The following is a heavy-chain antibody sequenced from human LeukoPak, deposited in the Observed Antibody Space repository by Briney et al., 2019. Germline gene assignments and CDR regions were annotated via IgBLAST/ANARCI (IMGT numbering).Heavy chain of an antibody. Sequence: PGGSLRLSCAASGFTFSSYAMSWVRQAPGKGLEWVSAISGSGGSTYYADSAKGRFTISRDNSKNTLYLQMNSLRAEDTAVYYCANGDGYNWPSFDCWGQGTLVTVSS. V-gene: IGHV3-23*01. CDR1: GFTFSSYA. J-gene: IGHJ4*02. CDR3: ANGDGYNWPSFDC. CDR2: ISGSGGST. D-gene: IGHD5-24*01.